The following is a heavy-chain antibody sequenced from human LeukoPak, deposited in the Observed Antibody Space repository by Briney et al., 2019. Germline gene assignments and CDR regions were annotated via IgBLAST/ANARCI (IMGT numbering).Heavy chain of an antibody. CDR3: AKQTTTVTTAFDY. CDR1: GFIFSSSA. V-gene: IGHV3-23*01. Sequence: PGGSLRLSCAASGFIFSSSAMSWVRQAPGKGLEWVSAISGSGGGTYYADSVEGRFTLSRDNSKNTLYLQINGLRVEDTAVYYCAKQTTTVTTAFDYWGQGTLVTVSS. D-gene: IGHD4-17*01. CDR2: ISGSGGGT. J-gene: IGHJ4*02.